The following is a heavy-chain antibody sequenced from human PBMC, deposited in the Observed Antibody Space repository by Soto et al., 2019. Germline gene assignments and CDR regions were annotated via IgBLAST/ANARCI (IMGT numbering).Heavy chain of an antibody. V-gene: IGHV1-69*06. CDR3: ARGPNWGYRFDS. CDR2: LIPLFGTS. CDR1: GGTFTGHA. D-gene: IGHD7-27*01. Sequence: QVQLVQSGAEVKKPGSSVKVSCEASGGTFTGHAISWVRQAPGQGPEWMGGLIPLFGTSQHAQNFQGRVTITADKSTSTAYVELTSLRFEDTAIYYCARGPNWGYRFDSWGQGTLVTVSS. J-gene: IGHJ4*02.